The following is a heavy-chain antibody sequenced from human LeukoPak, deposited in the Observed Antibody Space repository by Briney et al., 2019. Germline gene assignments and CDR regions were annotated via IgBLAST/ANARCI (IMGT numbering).Heavy chain of an antibody. D-gene: IGHD4-17*01. CDR2: ISGSCGNT. Sequence: GGSLRLSCSASGFAFSGFAMGWVRQAPGKGLEGVSSISGSCGNTYYADSVEGRFTISRDNSKNTLYLQMNSLRAEDTALYYCARGRGGDYVPSRFDYWGQGTLVTVSS. CDR3: ARGRGGDYVPSRFDY. V-gene: IGHV3-23*01. J-gene: IGHJ4*02. CDR1: GFAFSGFA.